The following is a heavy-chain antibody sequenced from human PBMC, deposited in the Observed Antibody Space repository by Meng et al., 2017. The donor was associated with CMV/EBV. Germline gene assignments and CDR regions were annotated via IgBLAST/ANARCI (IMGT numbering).Heavy chain of an antibody. V-gene: IGHV1-8*01. D-gene: IGHD1-1*01. CDR1: GYTFTSYD. CDR2: MKPNSGNT. Sequence: ASVKVSCKASGYTFTSYDINWVRQATGQGLEWMGWMKPNSGNTGYAQKFQGRVTMTRNTSISTAYMELSSLRSEDTAVYYCARAIQERRHRRLTLGSEPHYNYGMDVWGQGTTVTVSS. J-gene: IGHJ6*02. CDR3: ARAIQERRHRRLTLGSEPHYNYGMDV.